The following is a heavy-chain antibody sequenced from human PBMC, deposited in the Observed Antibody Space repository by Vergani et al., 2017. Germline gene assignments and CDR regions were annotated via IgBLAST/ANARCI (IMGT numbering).Heavy chain of an antibody. J-gene: IGHJ4*02. Sequence: QVQLQQWGAGLLKPSETLSLTCAVYGGSFSGYYWSWIRQPPGKGLEWIGEINHSGSTNYNPSLKSRVTISVDTSKNQFSLKLSSVTAADTDVYYCAARVGYCSCGSCYSTLYYFDYWGQGTLVTVSS. CDR2: INHSGST. CDR3: AARVGYCSCGSCYSTLYYFDY. V-gene: IGHV4-34*01. CDR1: GGSFSGYY. D-gene: IGHD2-15*01.